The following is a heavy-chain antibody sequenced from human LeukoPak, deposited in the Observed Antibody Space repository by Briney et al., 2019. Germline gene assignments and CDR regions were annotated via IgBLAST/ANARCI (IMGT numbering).Heavy chain of an antibody. J-gene: IGHJ5*02. CDR1: GGSISNYY. Sequence: SETLSLTCTVSGGSISNYYWTWIRQPPGKRLEWIGYIYYSGITDSNPSLRSRVTMSVDTSKNQFSLKLSSLTAADTAVYYCARDVLGYYFGSGNYGSFDTWGQGTLVTVSS. D-gene: IGHD3-10*01. CDR2: IYYSGIT. V-gene: IGHV4-59*01. CDR3: ARDVLGYYFGSGNYGSFDT.